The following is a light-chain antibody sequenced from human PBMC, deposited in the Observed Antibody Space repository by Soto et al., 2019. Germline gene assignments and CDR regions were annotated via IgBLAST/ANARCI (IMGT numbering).Light chain of an antibody. J-gene: IGKJ1*01. CDR1: QSVGSGY. Sequence: ESVLTQSPGTLSLSPGERATLSSRAVQSVGSGYLARNQQKPGQAPGLLIYGAPSKASGIPDRFSGSGSGTDFTLTISRLEPEDFAVYSCQQYGSSPWSFGQGTKVEIK. CDR2: GAP. CDR3: QQYGSSPWS. V-gene: IGKV3-20*01.